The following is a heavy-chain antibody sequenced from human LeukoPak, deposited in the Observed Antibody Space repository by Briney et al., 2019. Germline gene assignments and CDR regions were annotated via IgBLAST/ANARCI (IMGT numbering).Heavy chain of an antibody. CDR3: ARGRYEVATSGGGYYYYMDV. CDR1: GYTFTSYD. V-gene: IGHV1-8*03. CDR2: MNPNSGNT. D-gene: IGHD5-24*01. J-gene: IGHJ6*03. Sequence: GSSVKASCKASGYTFTSYDINWVRQATGQGLEWMGWMNPNSGNTGYAQKFQGRVTITRNTSISTAYMELSSLRSEDTAVYYCARGRYEVATSGGGYYYYMDVWGKGTTVTVSS.